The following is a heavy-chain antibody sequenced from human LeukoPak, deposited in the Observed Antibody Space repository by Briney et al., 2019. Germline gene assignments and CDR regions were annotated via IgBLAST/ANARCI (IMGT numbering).Heavy chain of an antibody. CDR2: IYYSGST. D-gene: IGHD5-24*01. Sequence: SETLSLTCTVSGVSVSSGSYYWSWIRQPPGKGLEWIGYIYYSGSTNYNPSLKSRVTISVDTSKNQFSLKLSSVTAADTAVYYCARGINGWFDPWGQGTLVTVSS. V-gene: IGHV4-61*01. J-gene: IGHJ5*02. CDR3: ARGINGWFDP. CDR1: GVSVSSGSYY.